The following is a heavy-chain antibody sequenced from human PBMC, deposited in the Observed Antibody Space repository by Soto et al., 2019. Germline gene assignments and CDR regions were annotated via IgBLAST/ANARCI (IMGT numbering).Heavy chain of an antibody. CDR2: ISYDGSNK. D-gene: IGHD3-10*01. CDR3: ARDLTGGGDY. J-gene: IGHJ4*02. CDR1: GFTFSSYA. V-gene: IGHV3-30-3*01. Sequence: QVQLVESGGGVVQPGRSLRLSCAASGFTFSSYAMHWVRQAPGKGLEWVAVISYDGSNKYYADSVKGRFTISRDNSKNTLYLQMNSLRAEDTAVYYCARDLTGGGDYWGQGTLVTVSS.